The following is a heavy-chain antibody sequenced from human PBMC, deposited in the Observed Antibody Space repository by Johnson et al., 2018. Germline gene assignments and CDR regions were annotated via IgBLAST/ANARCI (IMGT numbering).Heavy chain of an antibody. CDR2: INAGNGNT. Sequence: QVQLVQSGAEVKKSGASVKVSCKASGYTFTSYAIHWVRQAPGQRLEWMGWINAGNGNTKYSQNFQGSVIITTDTSATTAYMEGSSLRSEDTAVYYCARSLEAPFYYYRDVWGKGTTVTVSS. V-gene: IGHV1-3*01. D-gene: IGHD3-10*01. CDR3: ARSLEAPFYYYRDV. CDR1: GYTFTSYA. J-gene: IGHJ6*03.